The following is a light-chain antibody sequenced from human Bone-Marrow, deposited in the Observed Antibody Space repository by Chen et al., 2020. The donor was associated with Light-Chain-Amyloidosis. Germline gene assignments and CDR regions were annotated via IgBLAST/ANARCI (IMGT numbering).Light chain of an antibody. CDR1: NSNIGASYD. J-gene: IGLJ1*01. CDR3: QSYDNSLSGKFV. CDR2: GNS. Sequence: QSVLTQPPSLSGAPGQRVTISCPWTNSNIGASYDVHWYQQLPGTAPKLLIYGNSKRPSGVPDRFSGSKSDTSASLAITGLQAEDEADYYCQSYDNSLSGKFVFGTGTKVTVL. V-gene: IGLV1-40*01.